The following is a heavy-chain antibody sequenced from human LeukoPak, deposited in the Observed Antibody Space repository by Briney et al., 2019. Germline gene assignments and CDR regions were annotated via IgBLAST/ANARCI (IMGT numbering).Heavy chain of an antibody. J-gene: IGHJ3*02. CDR1: GYTFISYG. Sequence: ASVTVSCKASGYTFISYGISWVRQAPGQGLEWMGWISAYNGNTNYAQKLQGRVTMTTDTSTSTAYMELRSLRPDDTAVYYCARVGYCSSTSCYLRFGAFDIWGQGTMVTVSS. CDR3: ARVGYCSSTSCYLRFGAFDI. V-gene: IGHV1-18*01. CDR2: ISAYNGNT. D-gene: IGHD2-2*03.